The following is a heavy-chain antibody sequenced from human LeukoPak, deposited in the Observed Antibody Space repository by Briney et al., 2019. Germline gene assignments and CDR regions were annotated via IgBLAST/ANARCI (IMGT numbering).Heavy chain of an antibody. D-gene: IGHD5-24*01. CDR1: GFTFSSNA. J-gene: IGHJ4*02. CDR3: AKGPDGYNPFDY. Sequence: GGSLRLSCAASGFTFSSNAMHWVRQAPGKGLEWVAFIRYDGSHKYYAASVKGRFTISRDNSNNTLYLQMNSLRAEDTAVYYCAKGPDGYNPFDYWGQGTLVTVSS. V-gene: IGHV3-30*02. CDR2: IRYDGSHK.